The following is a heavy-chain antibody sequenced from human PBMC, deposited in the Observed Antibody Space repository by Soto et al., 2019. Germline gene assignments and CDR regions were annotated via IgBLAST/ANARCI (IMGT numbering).Heavy chain of an antibody. CDR3: TTLFNYSDSRGYAEYYFDH. D-gene: IGHD3-22*01. J-gene: IGHJ4*02. CDR2: IAGSGRT. Sequence: QVQLQESGPGLVKPSQTLSLTCTVSGGTISSGGYFWSWIRQQPGKGLEWMGYIAGSGRTYYNPSLDSRLTISLATYKKHFYLTLSSVTAADTAVYCSTTLFNYSDSRGYAEYYFDHWGQGTLVTVSS. V-gene: IGHV4-31*03. CDR1: GGTISSGGYF.